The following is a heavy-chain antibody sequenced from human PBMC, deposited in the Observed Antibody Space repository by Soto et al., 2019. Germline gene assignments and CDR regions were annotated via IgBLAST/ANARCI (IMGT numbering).Heavy chain of an antibody. CDR2: ISYDGSNK. CDR1: GFTFSSYA. J-gene: IGHJ4*02. Sequence: QVQLVESGGGVVQPGRSLRLSCAASGFTFSSYAMHWVRQAPGKGLEWVAVISYDGSNKYYADSVKGRFTISRDNSKNTLYLQMNSLRAEHTAVYYCARDPPIVVVVAATPYFDYWGQGTLVTVSS. CDR3: ARDPPIVVVVAATPYFDY. V-gene: IGHV3-30-3*01. D-gene: IGHD2-15*01.